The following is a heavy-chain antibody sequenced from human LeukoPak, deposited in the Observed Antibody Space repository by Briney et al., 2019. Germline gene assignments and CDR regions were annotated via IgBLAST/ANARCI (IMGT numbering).Heavy chain of an antibody. CDR2: IRYDGSNK. CDR1: GFTFSSYG. J-gene: IGHJ6*03. D-gene: IGHD1-26*01. CDR3: ATQGSGSDLYYYYYYMDV. V-gene: IGHV3-30*02. Sequence: GGSLRLSCAASGFTFSSYGMHWVRQAPGKGLEWVAFIRYDGSNKYYADSVKGRFTISRDNSKNTLYLQMNSLRAEDTAVYYCATQGSGSDLYYYYYYMDVWGKGTTVTVSS.